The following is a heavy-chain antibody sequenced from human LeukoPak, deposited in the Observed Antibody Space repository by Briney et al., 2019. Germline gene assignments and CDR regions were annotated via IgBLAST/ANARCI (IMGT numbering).Heavy chain of an antibody. D-gene: IGHD3-22*01. CDR3: ASDPDYYDSSGLDY. J-gene: IGHJ4*02. Sequence: ASVTVSFKASGGTFSSYAISWVQQAPGQGLEWMGRIIPILGIANYAQKFQGRVTITADKSTSTAYMELSSLRSEDTAVYYCASDPDYYDSSGLDYWGQGTLVTVSS. CDR2: IIPILGIA. CDR1: GGTFSSYA. V-gene: IGHV1-69*04.